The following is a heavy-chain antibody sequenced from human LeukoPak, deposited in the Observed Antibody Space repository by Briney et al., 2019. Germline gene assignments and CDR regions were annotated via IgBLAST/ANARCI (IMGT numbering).Heavy chain of an antibody. J-gene: IGHJ6*02. V-gene: IGHV4-34*01. Sequence: SETLSLTCAVYGGSFSGYYWSWIRQPPGKGLEWIGEINHSGSTNYNPSLKSRVTISVDTSKNQFFLKLSSVTAADTAVYYCARDTYGMDVWGQGTTVTVSS. CDR1: GGSFSGYY. CDR3: ARDTYGMDV. CDR2: INHSGST.